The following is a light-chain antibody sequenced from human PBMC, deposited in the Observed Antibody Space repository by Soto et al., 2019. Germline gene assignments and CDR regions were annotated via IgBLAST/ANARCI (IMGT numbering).Light chain of an antibody. Sequence: EVVLTQSPGTLSSSPRERATLSCRASQSVSNNYLAWYQHKPGQAPRLIIYAASNRAPGIPDRFSGSGSGPDFTLTISRLEPEDFAVYYCQEHAASPRTFGQGTLVEVK. J-gene: IGKJ1*01. CDR1: QSVSNNY. CDR3: QEHAASPRT. V-gene: IGKV3-20*01. CDR2: AAS.